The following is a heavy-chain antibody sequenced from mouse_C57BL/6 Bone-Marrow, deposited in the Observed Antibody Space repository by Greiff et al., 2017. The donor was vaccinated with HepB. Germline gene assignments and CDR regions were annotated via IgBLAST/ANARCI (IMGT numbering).Heavy chain of an antibody. CDR3: VYSNYESAMDY. Sequence: QVQLKESGAELVRPGTSVKLSCTASGYTFTNYWIGWAQQRPGHGLEWIGDIYPGGGYTNYNEKFKGKATLTADKSSSTVYMQFISLTSEDSAIYYCVYSNYESAMDYWGQGTSVTVSS. D-gene: IGHD2-5*01. CDR2: IYPGGGYT. V-gene: IGHV1-63*01. CDR1: GYTFTNYW. J-gene: IGHJ4*01.